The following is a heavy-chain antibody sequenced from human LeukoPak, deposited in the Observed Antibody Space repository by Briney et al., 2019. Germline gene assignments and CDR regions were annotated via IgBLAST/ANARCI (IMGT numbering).Heavy chain of an antibody. V-gene: IGHV4-59*12. J-gene: IGHJ4*02. CDR1: GGSISSYY. CDR2: IYYSGST. D-gene: IGHD6-13*01. CDR3: ALPGYSSSWYDY. Sequence: PSETLSLTCTVSGGSISSYYWSWIRQPPGKGLEWIGYIYYSGSTNYNPSLKSRVTISVDTSKNQFSLKLSSVTAADTAVYYCALPGYSSSWYDYWGQGTLVTVSS.